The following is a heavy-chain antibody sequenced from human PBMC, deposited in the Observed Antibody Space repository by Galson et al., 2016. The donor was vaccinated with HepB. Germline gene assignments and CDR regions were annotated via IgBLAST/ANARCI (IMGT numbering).Heavy chain of an antibody. CDR1: GFPFSSYA. CDR3: AKQRPGLY. V-gene: IGHV3-23*01. Sequence: SLRLSCAASGFPFSSYAMSWVRQAPGKGLEWVSSITDSGDTTYYADSVRGRFTISRDNSKNTLYLQMKSLRAEDTAVYYCAKQRPGLYWLQGTLVTVSS. J-gene: IGHJ4*02. CDR2: ITDSGDTT.